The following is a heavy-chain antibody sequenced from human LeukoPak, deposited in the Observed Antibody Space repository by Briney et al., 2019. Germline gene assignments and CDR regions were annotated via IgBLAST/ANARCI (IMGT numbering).Heavy chain of an antibody. Sequence: GGSLRLSCAASGFTFSSYWMTWVRQAPGKGLEWVANIKLDGSEKYYVDSVKGRFTISRDNAKNSLYLQMNSLRAEDTAVYFCARDYYFSGYGAFDSWGQGTLVTVSS. CDR1: GFTFSSYW. J-gene: IGHJ4*02. CDR2: IKLDGSEK. CDR3: ARDYYFSGYGAFDS. D-gene: IGHD5-12*01. V-gene: IGHV3-7*01.